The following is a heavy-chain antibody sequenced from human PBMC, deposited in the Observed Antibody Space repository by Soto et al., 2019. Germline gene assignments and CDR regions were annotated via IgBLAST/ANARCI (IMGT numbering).Heavy chain of an antibody. Sequence: EVQLVESGGDLVQPGGSLRLSCAASGFTFSNYWMSWVRQAPGKGLEWVANIKEDGSEKYYVDSVKGRFTISRDNVKNSLYLQMNSLRAEDTAVYYCARYPRGYCSGGTCSEWGQGTLVTVSS. J-gene: IGHJ4*02. CDR3: ARYPRGYCSGGTCSE. V-gene: IGHV3-7*05. CDR1: GFTFSNYW. CDR2: IKEDGSEK. D-gene: IGHD2-15*01.